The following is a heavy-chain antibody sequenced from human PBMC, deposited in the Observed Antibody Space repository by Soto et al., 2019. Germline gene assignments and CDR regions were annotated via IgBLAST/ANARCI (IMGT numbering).Heavy chain of an antibody. D-gene: IGHD3-3*01. CDR3: ARVSRRTAIFGVVNGYFDY. CDR2: INAGNGNT. J-gene: IGHJ4*02. Sequence: SNSRWWLHHSTKKRLEWMGWINAGNGNTKYSQKFQGRVTITRDTSASTAYMELSSLRSEDTAVYYCARVSRRTAIFGVVNGYFDYWGQGTLVTVSS. V-gene: IGHV1-3*01. CDR1: SNS.